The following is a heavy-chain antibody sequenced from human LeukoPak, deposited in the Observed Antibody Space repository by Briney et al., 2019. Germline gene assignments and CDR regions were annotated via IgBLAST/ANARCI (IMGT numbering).Heavy chain of an antibody. V-gene: IGHV4-39*07. Sequence: SETLSLTCTVSGGSISSSSYFWGWIRQPPGKALEWIGSIYYSGTTYYNPSLKSRVTISVDTSKNQFSLKLSSVTAADTAVFYCVRGGGMAVAGVGNYWGQGTLVTVSS. CDR1: GGSISSSSYF. CDR2: IYYSGTT. D-gene: IGHD6-19*01. J-gene: IGHJ4*02. CDR3: VRGGGMAVAGVGNY.